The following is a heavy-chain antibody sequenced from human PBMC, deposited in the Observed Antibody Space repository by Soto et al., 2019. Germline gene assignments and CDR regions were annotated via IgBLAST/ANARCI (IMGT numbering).Heavy chain of an antibody. V-gene: IGHV3-66*01. Sequence: EVQLVESGGGLVQPGGFLRLFCAASGFTVSTTNMIWVRQAPGTGLEWVSVIYTGGNTYFADSVRGRFTISRDNSKNTLYLQMNALRAEDTAVYYCARDSPYDYGTGSYLYGMDVWGQGTTVTVSS. CDR3: ARDSPYDYGTGSYLYGMDV. CDR2: IYTGGNT. J-gene: IGHJ6*02. D-gene: IGHD3-10*01. CDR1: GFTVSTTN.